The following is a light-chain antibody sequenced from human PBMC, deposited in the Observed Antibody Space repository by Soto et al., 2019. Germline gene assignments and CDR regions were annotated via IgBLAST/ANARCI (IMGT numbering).Light chain of an antibody. CDR1: QVISTW. J-gene: IGKJ5*01. CDR3: QQANSFPIT. Sequence: EIQMTQSPSSVSTSVGDRVNITCRASQVISTWFAWYQQKPGQAPKLLIYAASVLESGVPSRFSGSGSGTDFTLTISSVQPEDFATYRCQQANSFPITFGQGTRLEIK. V-gene: IGKV1-12*01. CDR2: AAS.